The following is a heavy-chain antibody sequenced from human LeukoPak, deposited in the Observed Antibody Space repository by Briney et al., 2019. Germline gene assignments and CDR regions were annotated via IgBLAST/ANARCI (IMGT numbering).Heavy chain of an antibody. CDR2: ISYDGSNK. V-gene: IGHV3-30*03. D-gene: IGHD1-26*01. CDR1: GFTFDDYA. Sequence: TGGSLRLSCAASGFTFDDYAMHWVRQAPGKGLEWVAVISYDGSNKYYADSVKGRFTISRDNSKNTLYLQMNSLRAEDTAVYYCARVGSYPGWGQGTLVTVSS. J-gene: IGHJ4*02. CDR3: ARVGSYPG.